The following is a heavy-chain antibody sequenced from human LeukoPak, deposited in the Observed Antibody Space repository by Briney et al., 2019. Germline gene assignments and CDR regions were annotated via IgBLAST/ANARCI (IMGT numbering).Heavy chain of an antibody. CDR3: AKWYSGSYEGQFDY. Sequence: GGSLRLSCVASGFTFSNYGMHWVRQAPGKGLEWVAVISYEGSNKHYADSVKGRFIISRDNSKNTLYLQMNSLRAEDTAVYYCAKWYSGSYEGQFDYWGEGTLVTVSS. J-gene: IGHJ4*02. CDR1: GFTFSNYG. V-gene: IGHV3-30*18. D-gene: IGHD1-26*01. CDR2: ISYEGSNK.